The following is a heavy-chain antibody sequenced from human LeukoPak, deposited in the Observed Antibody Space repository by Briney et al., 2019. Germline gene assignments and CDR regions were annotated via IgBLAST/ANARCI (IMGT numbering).Heavy chain of an antibody. CDR1: GGSFSGYY. J-gene: IGHJ6*03. CDR2: INHSGST. V-gene: IGHV4-34*01. Sequence: SETLSLTCAVYGGSFSGYYWSRIRQPPGKGLEWIGEINHSGSTNYNPSLKSRVTISVDASKNQFSLNLRSLTAADTAVYYCARGRQEVSMIVVVMTAVSYYLDVWGKGTTVTVS. D-gene: IGHD3-22*01. CDR3: ARGRQEVSMIVVVMTAVSYYLDV.